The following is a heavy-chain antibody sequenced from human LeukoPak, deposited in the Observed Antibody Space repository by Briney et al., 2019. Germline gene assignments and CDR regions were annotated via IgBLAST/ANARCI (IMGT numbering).Heavy chain of an antibody. CDR3: AREPYCGGDCSSEYFQH. J-gene: IGHJ1*01. V-gene: IGHV3-48*02. CDR2: ISSSSSTI. D-gene: IGHD2-21*02. CDR1: GFTFSSYS. Sequence: GGSLRLSCAASGFTFSSYSMNWVRQAPGKGLEWVSYISSSSSTIYYADSVKGRFTISRDNAKNSLYLQMNSLRDEDTAVYYCAREPYCGGDCSSEYFQHWGQGTLVTVSS.